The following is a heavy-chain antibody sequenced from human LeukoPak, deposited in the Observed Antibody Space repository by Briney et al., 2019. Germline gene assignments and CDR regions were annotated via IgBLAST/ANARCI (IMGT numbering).Heavy chain of an antibody. Sequence: SGPTLVNPTETLTLTCAFSGFSLSTKGMGVGWIRQPPGKALEWLALIYWNDDKRYSPSLKSRLTITKDTSKNQVVLTMTNMDPVDTATYYCAHMRLLGYCSSTSCSPWDYWGQGTLVTVSS. D-gene: IGHD2-2*01. J-gene: IGHJ4*02. V-gene: IGHV2-5*01. CDR3: AHMRLLGYCSSTSCSPWDY. CDR1: GFSLSTKGMG. CDR2: IYWNDDK.